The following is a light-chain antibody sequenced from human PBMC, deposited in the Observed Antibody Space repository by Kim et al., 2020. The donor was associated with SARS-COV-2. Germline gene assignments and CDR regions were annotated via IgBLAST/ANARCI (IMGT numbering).Light chain of an antibody. CDR2: NDS. CDR1: NSNIGSNS. V-gene: IGLV1-44*01. Sequence: GHSVSVSCSGSNSNIGSNSVNWYQQVPGTAPKLLIYNDSQRPSGVPDRVSGSKSGTSASLAIGGLQSEDEADYYCATWDDRLKGWVFGGGTQLTVL. J-gene: IGLJ3*02. CDR3: ATWDDRLKGWV.